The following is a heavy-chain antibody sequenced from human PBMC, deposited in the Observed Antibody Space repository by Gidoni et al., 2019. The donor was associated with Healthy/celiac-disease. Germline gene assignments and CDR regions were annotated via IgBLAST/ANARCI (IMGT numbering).Heavy chain of an antibody. CDR3: ARDTAQYVWGSYRPRNWFDP. CDR1: GGSIISGDYF. CDR2: IYYSGST. J-gene: IGHJ5*02. D-gene: IGHD3-16*01. Sequence: QVQLQESGPGLVKPSQTLSLTCTVSGGSIISGDYFWSWIRHPPGKGLEWLGYIYYSGSTYYNPSLKSRVTRSVDTAKNQFSLKLSSGTAADTAGYYCARDTAQYVWGSYRPRNWFDPWGQGTLVTVSS. V-gene: IGHV4-30-4*01.